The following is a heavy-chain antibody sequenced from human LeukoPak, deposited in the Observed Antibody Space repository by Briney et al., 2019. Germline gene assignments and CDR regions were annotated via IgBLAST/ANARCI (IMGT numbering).Heavy chain of an antibody. V-gene: IGHV3-48*03. CDR1: GFTFSSYE. CDR2: ISSSGSTI. J-gene: IGHJ3*02. D-gene: IGHD5-18*01. Sequence: PGGSLRLSCATSGFTFSSYEMNWVRQAPGKGLEWGSYISSSGSTIYYADSVRGRFTISRDNDKTSLYLQMNSLRAEDTAVYYCARDQVDTGAFDIWGQGTVVTVSS. CDR3: ARDQVDTGAFDI.